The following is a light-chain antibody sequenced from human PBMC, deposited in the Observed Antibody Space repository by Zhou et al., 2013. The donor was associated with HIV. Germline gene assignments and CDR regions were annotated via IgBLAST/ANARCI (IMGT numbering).Light chain of an antibody. CDR3: QQYDNLPRVT. J-gene: IGKJ3*01. V-gene: IGKV1-33*01. Sequence: DIQMTQSPSSLSASVGDRVTITCQASQDISNHLNWYQQRPGKAPKLLIYDASNLETGVPSRFSGSGSGTDFTFTINSLQPEDIATYYCQQYDNLPRVTFGPGTKVDIK. CDR2: DAS. CDR1: QDISNH.